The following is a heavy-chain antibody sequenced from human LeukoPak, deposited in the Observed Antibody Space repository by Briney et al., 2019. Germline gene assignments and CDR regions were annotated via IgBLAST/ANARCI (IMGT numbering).Heavy chain of an antibody. CDR1: VFILRSSW. CDR2: MNQEGSRK. CDR3: TRDSQGSGTYSTDH. J-gene: IGHJ4*02. Sequence: GGTLSLSCVSSVFILRSSWIRWVRQARGKGPEGVAKMNQEGSRKFYVDSVEGRFTISRDNAKNSLFLEMNGLRDEDTAVYYCTRDSQGSGTYSTDHWGQGTLVTVSS. D-gene: IGHD3-10*01. V-gene: IGHV3-7*01.